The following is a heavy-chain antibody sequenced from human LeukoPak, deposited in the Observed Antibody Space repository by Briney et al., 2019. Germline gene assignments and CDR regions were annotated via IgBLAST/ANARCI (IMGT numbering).Heavy chain of an antibody. CDR1: GYSFTSYW. CDR3: ARTRSGGSEGSDY. V-gene: IGHV5-51*01. D-gene: IGHD2-15*01. CDR2: IYPGDSDT. Sequence: GESLKISCKGSGYSFTSYWIGWVRQMPGKGLEWMGIIYPGDSDTRCSPSFQGQVTISADKSISTAYPQWSSLKASDTAMYYCARTRSGGSEGSDYWGQGTLVTVSS. J-gene: IGHJ4*02.